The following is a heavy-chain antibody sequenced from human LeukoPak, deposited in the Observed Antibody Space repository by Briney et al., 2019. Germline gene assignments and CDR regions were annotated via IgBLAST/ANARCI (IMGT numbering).Heavy chain of an antibody. CDR1: GFTFSSYG. CDR2: IRYDGSNK. Sequence: PGGSLRLSCAASGFTFSSYGMHWVRQAPGKGLEWVAFIRYDGSNKYYADSVKGRFTISRDNSKNTLYLQMNSPRAEDTAVYYCAKDRGAIVVVPAAMDYWGQGTLVTVSS. CDR3: AKDRGAIVVVPAAMDY. D-gene: IGHD2-2*01. J-gene: IGHJ4*02. V-gene: IGHV3-30*02.